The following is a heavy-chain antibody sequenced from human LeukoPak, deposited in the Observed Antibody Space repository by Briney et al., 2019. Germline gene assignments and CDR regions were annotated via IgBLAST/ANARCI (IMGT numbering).Heavy chain of an antibody. D-gene: IGHD3-9*01. CDR1: GGSISSSSYY. J-gene: IGHJ4*02. CDR2: IYYSGRT. Sequence: PSETLSLTCTVSGGSISSSSYYWGWIRQPPGKGLEWIGSIYYSGRTYYNPSLKSRVTISVDTSKNQCSLKLSSVTAADTAVYYCARAYDFWSGYNSYDILTGYYDYWGQGTLVTVSS. V-gene: IGHV4-39*07. CDR3: ARAYDFWSGYNSYDILTGYYDY.